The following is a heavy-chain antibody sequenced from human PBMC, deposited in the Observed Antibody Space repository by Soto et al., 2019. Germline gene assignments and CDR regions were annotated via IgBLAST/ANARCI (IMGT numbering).Heavy chain of an antibody. CDR2: ISAGGVST. Sequence: GGSLRLSCATSGFTFTNYALPCVRQGPWKGLEWFSSISAGGVSTYFADSVKGRFAISRDNSKNTLFLHMNSLRAEDTAVYYCAKMYRGYSGYIQSWGQGTLVNVSS. D-gene: IGHD5-12*01. J-gene: IGHJ5*02. CDR1: GFTFTNYA. CDR3: AKMYRGYSGYIQS. V-gene: IGHV3-23*01.